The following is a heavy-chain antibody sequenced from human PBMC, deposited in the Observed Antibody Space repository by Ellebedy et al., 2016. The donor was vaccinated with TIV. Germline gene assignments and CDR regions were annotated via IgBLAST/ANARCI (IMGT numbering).Heavy chain of an antibody. Sequence: GESLKISCAASGFSFNSYWMTWVRQAPGKGLEWVANINQGGSVKYYVDSLRGRFTISRDNAKNSLFLQMNSLRADDTSVYYCATDGSYGDFRSPAHAFVIWGQGTVVTVSS. CDR2: INQGGSVK. CDR3: ATDGSYGDFRSPAHAFVI. V-gene: IGHV3-7*01. D-gene: IGHD4-17*01. CDR1: GFSFNSYW. J-gene: IGHJ3*02.